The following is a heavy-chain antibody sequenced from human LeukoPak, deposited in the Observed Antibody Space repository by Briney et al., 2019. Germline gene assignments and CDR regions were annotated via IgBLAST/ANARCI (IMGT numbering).Heavy chain of an antibody. CDR3: ARRGYDYSNYALDY. D-gene: IGHD4-4*01. J-gene: IGHJ4*02. Sequence: SETLSLTCAVYGGSFSGYYWSWIRQPPGKGLEWIGEINHSGSTNYNPSLKSRVTISVDTSKNQFSLKLSSVTVADTAVYYCARRGYDYSNYALDYWGQGTLVTVSS. CDR2: INHSGST. V-gene: IGHV4-34*01. CDR1: GGSFSGYY.